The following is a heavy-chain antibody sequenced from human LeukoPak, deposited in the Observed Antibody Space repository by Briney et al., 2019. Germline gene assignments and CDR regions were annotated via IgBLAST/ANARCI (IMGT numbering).Heavy chain of an antibody. J-gene: IGHJ3*02. CDR2: IYYSGST. D-gene: IGHD3-3*01. CDR1: GGSISSCSCY. V-gene: IGHV4-39*01. CDR3: ARQDQSYDFWGGLVELGAFDI. Sequence: SETLSLTCTVSGGSISSCSCYWGWIRQPPGKGLEWVGNIYYSGSTYYNPSLKSRVTISVDTSKNQFSLKLSSVTAADTAVYYCARQDQSYDFWGGLVELGAFDIWGQGTMVTVSS.